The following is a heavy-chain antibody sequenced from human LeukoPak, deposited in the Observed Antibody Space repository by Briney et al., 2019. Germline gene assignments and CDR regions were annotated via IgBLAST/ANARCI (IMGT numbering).Heavy chain of an antibody. J-gene: IGHJ4*02. D-gene: IGHD5-24*01. CDR3: ARARVEMATSLDY. CDR2: ISYDGSNK. CDR1: GFTFSSYA. Sequence: PGRSLRLSCAASGFTFSSYAMHWVRQAPGEGLEWVAVISYDGSNKYYADSVKGRFTISRDNSKNTLYLQMNSLRAEDTAVYYCARARVEMATSLDYWGQGTLVTVSS. V-gene: IGHV3-30-3*01.